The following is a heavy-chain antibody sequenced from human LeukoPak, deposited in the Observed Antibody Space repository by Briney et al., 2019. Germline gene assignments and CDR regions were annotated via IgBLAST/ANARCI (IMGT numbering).Heavy chain of an antibody. D-gene: IGHD6-19*01. V-gene: IGHV3-23*01. CDR2: ISGSGGST. CDR3: ASSKPTGWYTPDYFEY. J-gene: IGHJ4*02. Sequence: GGSLRLSCAASGFTFSSYSMNWVRQAPGKGLEWVSAISGSGGSTYYADSVKGRFTISRDNSKNSLYLQMNSLRGEDTALYYCASSKPTGWYTPDYFEYWGQGTLVTVSS. CDR1: GFTFSSYS.